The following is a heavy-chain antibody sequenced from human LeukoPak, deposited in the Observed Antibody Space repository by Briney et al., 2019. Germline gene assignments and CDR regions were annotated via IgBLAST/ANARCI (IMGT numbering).Heavy chain of an antibody. D-gene: IGHD3-22*01. Sequence: SVKVSCKASGGTFSSYDISWVRQAPGQGLEWMGRIIPILGIANYAQKFQGRVTITADKSTSTAYMELSSLRSEDPAVYYCARDTTYYYDSSGYYHSFDYWGQGTLVTVSS. CDR1: GGTFSSYD. CDR2: IIPILGIA. CDR3: ARDTTYYYDSSGYYHSFDY. V-gene: IGHV1-69*04. J-gene: IGHJ4*02.